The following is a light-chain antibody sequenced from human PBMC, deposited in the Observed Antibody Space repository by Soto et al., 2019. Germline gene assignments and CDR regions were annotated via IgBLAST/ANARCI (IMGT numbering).Light chain of an antibody. V-gene: IGKV3-11*01. Sequence: EIVLTQSPATLSLSPGERATLSCRASQSVSSYLGWYQQKPGQAPRLLIYDASNRATGIPARFSGSGSATDLTLTISSLESEDFAVYYCQQRSNWPPTCGQGTRLQI. CDR3: QQRSNWPPT. CDR1: QSVSSY. CDR2: DAS. J-gene: IGKJ5*01.